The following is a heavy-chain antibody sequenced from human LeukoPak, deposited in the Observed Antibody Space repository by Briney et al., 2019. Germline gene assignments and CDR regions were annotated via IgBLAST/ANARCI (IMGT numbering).Heavy chain of an antibody. D-gene: IGHD4-17*01. CDR1: GFTFSSYS. CDR2: ISSSSSTI. Sequence: PGGSLRLSCAASGFTFSSYSMNWVRQAPGKGLEWVSYISSSSSTIYYADSVKGRFTISRDNAKNSLYLQMNSLRAEDTAVYYCARDRVPYGDYVGDAFDIWGQGTMVTVSS. V-gene: IGHV3-48*01. CDR3: ARDRVPYGDYVGDAFDI. J-gene: IGHJ3*02.